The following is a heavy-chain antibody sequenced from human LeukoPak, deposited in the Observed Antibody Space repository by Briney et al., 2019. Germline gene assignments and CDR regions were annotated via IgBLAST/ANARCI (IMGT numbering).Heavy chain of an antibody. Sequence: ASVKVSCKASGGTFSSYAISWVRQAPGQGLEWMGGIIPIVGTANYAQKFQGRVTITTDESTSTAYMELSSLRPEDTAVYYCARVVPAATITFDIWGQGTMVTVSS. V-gene: IGHV1-69*05. D-gene: IGHD2-2*01. J-gene: IGHJ3*02. CDR1: GGTFSSYA. CDR3: ARVVPAATITFDI. CDR2: IIPIVGTA.